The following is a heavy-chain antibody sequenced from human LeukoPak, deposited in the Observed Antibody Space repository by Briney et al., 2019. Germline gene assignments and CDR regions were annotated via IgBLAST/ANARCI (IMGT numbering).Heavy chain of an antibody. J-gene: IGHJ3*02. CDR1: GFTFSSYS. V-gene: IGHV3-48*02. D-gene: IGHD3-10*01. CDR2: ISSSSSTI. CDR3: AREFTVTMVRGVTGKDAFDI. Sequence: GGSLRLSCAASGFTFSSYSMNWVRQAPGKGLEWVSYISSSSSTIYYADSVKGRFTISRDNAKNSLYLQMNSLRDEDTAVYYCAREFTVTMVRGVTGKDAFDIWGQGTMVTVSS.